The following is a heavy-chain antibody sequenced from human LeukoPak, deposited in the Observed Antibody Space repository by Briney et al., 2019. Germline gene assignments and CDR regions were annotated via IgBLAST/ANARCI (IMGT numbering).Heavy chain of an antibody. CDR2: IYHSGST. Sequence: SETLSLTCAVSGGSISSGGYSWSWIRQPPGKGLEWIGYIYHSGSTYYNPSLKSRVTISVDRSKNQFSLKLSSVTAADTAVNYCARDGGAMGSFDYWGQGTLVTVSS. CDR1: GGSISSGGYS. V-gene: IGHV4-30-2*01. CDR3: ARDGGAMGSFDY. J-gene: IGHJ4*02. D-gene: IGHD3-16*01.